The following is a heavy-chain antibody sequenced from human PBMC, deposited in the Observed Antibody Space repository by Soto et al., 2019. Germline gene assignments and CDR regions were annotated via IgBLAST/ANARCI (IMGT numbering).Heavy chain of an antibody. Sequence: EVQLLESGGNLVQPGGSLRLSCADSAFTFSSYVMSWVRQAPGKGLEWVSTISGSGASIYDADSVKGRFTISRDNSKNTVYLQMNSLRAEDTAVYYCAKDGLGSCTGGTCYGSDYWGQGTLVTVSS. CDR3: AKDGLGSCTGGTCYGSDY. D-gene: IGHD2-15*01. CDR2: ISGSGASI. J-gene: IGHJ4*02. V-gene: IGHV3-23*01. CDR1: AFTFSSYV.